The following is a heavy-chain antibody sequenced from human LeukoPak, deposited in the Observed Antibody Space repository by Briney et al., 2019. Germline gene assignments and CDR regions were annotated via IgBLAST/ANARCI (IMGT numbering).Heavy chain of an antibody. V-gene: IGHV3-48*03. Sequence: GGSLRLSCAASGFTFSSYEMNWVRQAPGKGLEWVSYISSSGSTIYYADSVKGRFTISRDNAKNSLYLQMNSLRAEDTAVYYCARESGYYDSSGCYYGMDVWGQGTTVTVSS. CDR3: ARESGYYDSSGCYYGMDV. CDR2: ISSSGSTI. CDR1: GFTFSSYE. D-gene: IGHD3-22*01. J-gene: IGHJ6*02.